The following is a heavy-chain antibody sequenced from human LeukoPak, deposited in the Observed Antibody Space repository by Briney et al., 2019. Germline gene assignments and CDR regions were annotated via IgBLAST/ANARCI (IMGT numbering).Heavy chain of an antibody. J-gene: IGHJ4*02. CDR3: ASGMTTVWSYFDY. CDR2: IYSGGST. CDR1: GFTVSSNY. D-gene: IGHD4-17*01. Sequence: GGSLRLSCAASGFTVSSNYMSWVRHAPGKGLEWVSVIYSGGSTYYAGSVKGRFTISRDNSKNTVYLQMNSLRAEDTAVYYCASGMTTVWSYFDYWGQGTLVTVSS. V-gene: IGHV3-53*01.